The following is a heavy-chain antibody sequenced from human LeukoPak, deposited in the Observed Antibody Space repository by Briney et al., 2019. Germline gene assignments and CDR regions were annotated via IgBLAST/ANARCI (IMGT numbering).Heavy chain of an antibody. D-gene: IGHD5-18*01. CDR1: GGSFSGYY. CDR3: ARGAGYSYGPRY. CDR2: INHSGST. V-gene: IGHV4-34*01. Sequence: SETLSLTCAVYGGSFSGYYWSWIRQPPGKGLEWIGEINHSGSTNYNPSLKSRVTISVDTSKNQFSLKLSSVTAADTAVYHCARGAGYSYGPRYWGQGTLVTVSS. J-gene: IGHJ4*02.